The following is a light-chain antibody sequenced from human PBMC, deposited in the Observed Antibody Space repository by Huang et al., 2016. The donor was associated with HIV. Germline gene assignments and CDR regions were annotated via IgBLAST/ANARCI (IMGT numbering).Light chain of an antibody. CDR1: QSVSSNY. Sequence: IVLTQSPGTLSLSPGERATLSCRASQSVSSNYLAWYQHKPGQSPRLLLYVASSRATCIPDRFRGSVSGTDFTLTISRLEPEDFAVYYCQQYGTSSETFGQGTKLEIK. CDR2: VAS. V-gene: IGKV3-20*01. CDR3: QQYGTSSET. J-gene: IGKJ2*01.